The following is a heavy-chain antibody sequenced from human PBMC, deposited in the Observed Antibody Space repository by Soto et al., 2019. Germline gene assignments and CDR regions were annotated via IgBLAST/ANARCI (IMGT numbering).Heavy chain of an antibody. J-gene: IGHJ2*01. CDR2: IHYSGST. Sequence: QVQLQESGPGLVEPSETLSLTCTVSGGSISTYYWSWIRQPPGKGLEWIGYIHYSGSTNYNPSLKSRVAISVDTSKNQFSLKLTSVTAADTAVYYCARRYYGGNYWYFDLWGRGTLVTVSS. D-gene: IGHD4-17*01. CDR1: GGSISTYY. CDR3: ARRYYGGNYWYFDL. V-gene: IGHV4-59*08.